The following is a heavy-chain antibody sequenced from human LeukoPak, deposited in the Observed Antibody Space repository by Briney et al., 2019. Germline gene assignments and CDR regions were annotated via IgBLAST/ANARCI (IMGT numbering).Heavy chain of an antibody. D-gene: IGHD2-15*01. V-gene: IGHV3-33*08. CDR1: GFTLNSYG. Sequence: GGSLRLSCALAGFTLNSYGMQWVRQAPGKGLEWVAVIWYDGTNTYYADSVKGRFTIGRENSKKTMYLQMNSLSAEHTAVYYCARDFCSVCSSYPDAFDIWGQGTMVTVSS. J-gene: IGHJ3*02. CDR2: IWYDGTNT. CDR3: ARDFCSVCSSYPDAFDI.